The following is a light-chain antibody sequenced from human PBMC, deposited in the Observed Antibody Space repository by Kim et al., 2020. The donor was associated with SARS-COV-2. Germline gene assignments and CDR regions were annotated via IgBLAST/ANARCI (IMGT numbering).Light chain of an antibody. CDR1: SSDVGSYNL. V-gene: IGLV2-23*02. CDR2: EVS. CDR3: CSYAGSSTLV. Sequence: GQSVTISCTGTSSDVGSYNLVSWYQQHPGNAPNLMIYEVSKPPSGVSNRFSGSKSGNTASLTISGLQAEDEADYYCCSYAGSSTLVFGTGTKVTVL. J-gene: IGLJ1*01.